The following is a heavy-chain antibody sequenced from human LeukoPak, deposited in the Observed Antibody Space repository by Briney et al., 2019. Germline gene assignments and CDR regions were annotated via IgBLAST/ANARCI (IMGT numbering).Heavy chain of an antibody. CDR3: ARGMRTFDY. Sequence: SETLSLTCTVSGDSISSSTYYWGWIRQPPGKGLEWIGSIYCTGTTYHNPSFKSRVTISVDTSKNQFSPKLSSVTAADTAVYYCARGMRTFDYWGQGTLVTVSS. CDR2: IYCTGTT. J-gene: IGHJ4*02. V-gene: IGHV4-39*01. CDR1: GDSISSSTYY.